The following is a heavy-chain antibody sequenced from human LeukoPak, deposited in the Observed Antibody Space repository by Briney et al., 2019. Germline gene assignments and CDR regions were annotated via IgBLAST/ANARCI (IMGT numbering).Heavy chain of an antibody. CDR3: AILYGDYEYYFDY. CDR1: GESFSGYY. D-gene: IGHD4-17*01. V-gene: IGHV4-34*01. Sequence: SETLSLTCAVYGESFSGYYWSWIRQPPGKGLEWIGEINHSGSTNYNPSLKSRVTISVDTSKNQFSLKLSSVTAADTAVYYCAILYGDYEYYFDYWGQGTPVTVPS. CDR2: INHSGST. J-gene: IGHJ4*02.